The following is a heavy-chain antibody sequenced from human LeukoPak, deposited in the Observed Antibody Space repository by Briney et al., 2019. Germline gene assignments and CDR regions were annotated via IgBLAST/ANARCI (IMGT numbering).Heavy chain of an antibody. D-gene: IGHD5-24*01. CDR3: ARHSGDGYNRPFGY. CDR1: GGSISSSNYC. V-gene: IGHV4-39*01. Sequence: PSETPSLTCAVAGGSISSSNYCWGWIRQPPGKGLGWMGTIYYSGTTFNNPPLKSRVTISVNTSKTQFSLKLSSVTAADTAVYYCARHSGDGYNRPFGYWGQGSLVTVSS. CDR2: IYYSGTT. J-gene: IGHJ4*02.